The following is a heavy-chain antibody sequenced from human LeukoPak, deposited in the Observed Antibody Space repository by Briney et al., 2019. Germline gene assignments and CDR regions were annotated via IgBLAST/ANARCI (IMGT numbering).Heavy chain of an antibody. CDR1: GFTFSRYA. J-gene: IGHJ4*02. V-gene: IGHV3-30*04. CDR2: ISYDGTNK. Sequence: PGGSLRLSCAASGFTFSRYAMHWVRQTPGKGLEWVAIISYDGTNKYYADSVKGRFTISRDNSKNTLYLQMNSLRAEDTAVYYCARPGPGYWGQGTLVTVSS. CDR3: ARPGPGY. D-gene: IGHD3-10*01.